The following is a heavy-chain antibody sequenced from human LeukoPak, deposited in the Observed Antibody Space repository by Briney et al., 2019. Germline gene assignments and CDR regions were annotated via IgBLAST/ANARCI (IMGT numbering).Heavy chain of an antibody. D-gene: IGHD1-26*01. V-gene: IGHV1-2*02. J-gene: IGHJ4*02. Sequence: ASVKVSCKASGCTFTGYYIHWVRQAPGQGLEWMGWILPNGGVTNYAQKLQGRVTMTTDTSTSTAYMELRSLRSDDTAVYYCARDDRWELLCPDYWGQGTLVTVSS. CDR3: ARDDRWELLCPDY. CDR2: ILPNGGVT. CDR1: GCTFTGYY.